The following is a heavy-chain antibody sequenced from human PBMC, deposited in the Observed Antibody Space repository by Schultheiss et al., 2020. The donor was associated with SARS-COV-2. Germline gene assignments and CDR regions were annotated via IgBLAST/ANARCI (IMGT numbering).Heavy chain of an antibody. CDR2: IIPIFGTA. Sequence: SVKVYCKASGGTFSSYAISWVRQAPGQGLEWMGGIIPIFGTANYAQKFQGRVTITADESTSTAYMELSSLRSEDTAVYYCARVSCSGGSCYHAYYYAMDVWGQGTTVTVSS. V-gene: IGHV1-69*13. D-gene: IGHD2-15*01. CDR1: GGTFSSYA. J-gene: IGHJ6*02. CDR3: ARVSCSGGSCYHAYYYAMDV.